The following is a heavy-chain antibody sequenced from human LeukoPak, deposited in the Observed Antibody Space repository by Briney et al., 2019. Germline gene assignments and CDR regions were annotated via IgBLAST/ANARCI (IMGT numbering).Heavy chain of an antibody. D-gene: IGHD4-17*01. V-gene: IGHV1-2*02. Sequence: ASVKVSCXXSGGTFSDXXXXXXXXAPGXXXXXXXXXXXNTGGTNFAQKFQGXVTMTRDTSINTDYMELSDLRSDDTAVYYCARGGYDYGDYGSYYSMDVWGQGTTVTVSS. CDR1: GGTFSDXX. J-gene: IGHJ6*02. CDR3: ARGGYDYGDYGSYYSMDV. CDR2: XXXNTGGT.